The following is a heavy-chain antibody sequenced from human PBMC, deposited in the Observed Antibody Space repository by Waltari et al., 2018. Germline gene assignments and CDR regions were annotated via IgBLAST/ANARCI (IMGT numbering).Heavy chain of an antibody. CDR3: ARRVTVTTSTPLDY. D-gene: IGHD4-17*01. Sequence: QVQLVQAGAEVKKPGASVKDSCKASGYTFTGYYMHWVRQAPGQGLEWMGRINPTRGGTTYAQKLRGRVTMTRDTSISTADMELSRLRARDPAVYYCARRVTVTTSTPLDYWGQGTLVTVSS. CDR1: GYTFTGYY. V-gene: IGHV1-2*06. J-gene: IGHJ4*02. CDR2: INPTRGGT.